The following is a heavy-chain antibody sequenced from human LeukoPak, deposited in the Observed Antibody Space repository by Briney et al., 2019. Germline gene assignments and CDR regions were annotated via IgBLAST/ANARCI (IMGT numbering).Heavy chain of an antibody. D-gene: IGHD3-10*01. CDR2: IDWDDDK. CDR3: ARTSRGSGSYYLPFDY. CDR1: GFSLSTSGMR. Sequence: SGPALVKPTRTLTLTCTFSGFSLSTSGMRVSWIRQPPGKALEWLTRIDWDDDKFYSTSLKTRLTISKDTSKNQVVLTMTNMDPVDTATYYCARTSRGSGSYYLPFDYWGQGTLVTVSS. V-gene: IGHV2-70*04. J-gene: IGHJ4*02.